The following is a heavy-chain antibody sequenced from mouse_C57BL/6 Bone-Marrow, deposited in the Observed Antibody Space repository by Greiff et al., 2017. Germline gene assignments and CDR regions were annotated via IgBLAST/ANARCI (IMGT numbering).Heavy chain of an antibody. CDR3: ARPIYDGYLFAY. J-gene: IGHJ3*01. V-gene: IGHV5-6*01. D-gene: IGHD2-3*01. Sequence: EVKLVESGGDLVKPGGSLKLSCAASGFTFSSYGMSWVRQTPDKRLEWVATISSGGSYTYYPDSVKGRFTISRDNAKNTRYLQMSSLKSEDTAMYYCARPIYDGYLFAYWGQGTLVTVSA. CDR2: ISSGGSYT. CDR1: GFTFSSYG.